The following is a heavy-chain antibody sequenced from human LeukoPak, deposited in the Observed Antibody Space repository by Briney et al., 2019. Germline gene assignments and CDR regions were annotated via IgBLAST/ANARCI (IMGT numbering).Heavy chain of an antibody. CDR3: AKGTYSSSRSGVDV. Sequence: AGGSLRLSCAASGFTFSSYAMSWVRQAPGKGLEWVSTISGSGGSTYYADSVKGRFTISRDNSKNTLYLQMNSLRAEDTAVYYCAKGTYSSSRSGVDVWGQGTTVTVSS. J-gene: IGHJ6*02. CDR2: ISGSGGST. D-gene: IGHD6-13*01. V-gene: IGHV3-23*01. CDR1: GFTFSSYA.